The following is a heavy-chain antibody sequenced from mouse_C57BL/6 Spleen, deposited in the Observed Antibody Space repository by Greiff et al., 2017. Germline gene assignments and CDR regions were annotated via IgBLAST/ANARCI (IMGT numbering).Heavy chain of an antibody. CDR3: ARLTTVVAPGFAY. V-gene: IGHV5-17*01. CDR2: ISSGSSTI. J-gene: IGHJ3*01. CDR1: GFTFSDYG. D-gene: IGHD1-1*01. Sequence: EVKVVESGGGLVKPGGSLKLSCAASGFTFSDYGMHWVRQAPEKGLEWVAYISSGSSTIYYADTVKGRFTISRDNAKNTLFLQMTSLRSEDTAMYYCARLTTVVAPGFAYWGQGTLVTVSA.